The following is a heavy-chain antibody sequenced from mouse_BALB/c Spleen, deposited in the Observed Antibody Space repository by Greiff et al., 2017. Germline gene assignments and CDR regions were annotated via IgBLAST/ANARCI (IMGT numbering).Heavy chain of an antibody. V-gene: IGHV1-67*01. D-gene: IGHD1-1*01. CDR1: GYTFTDYA. Sequence: VKLLESGPELVRPGVSVKISCKGSGYTFTDYAMHWVKQSHAKSLEWIGVISTYYGNTNYNQKFKGKATMTVDKSSSTAYMELARLTSEDSAIYYCARTATVVAPYFDYWGQGTTLTVSS. J-gene: IGHJ2*01. CDR2: ISTYYGNT. CDR3: ARTATVVAPYFDY.